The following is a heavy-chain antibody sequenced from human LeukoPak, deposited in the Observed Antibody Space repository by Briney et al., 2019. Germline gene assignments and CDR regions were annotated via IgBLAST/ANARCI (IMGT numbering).Heavy chain of an antibody. CDR3: APGWPTLDY. CDR1: GGSFSGYY. V-gene: IGHV4-34*01. CDR2: INHSGST. Sequence: SETLSLTCAVYGGSFSGYYWSWIRQPPGKGLEWIGEINHSGSTNYNPSHKSRVTISVDTSKNQFSLKLSSVTAADTAVYYCAPGWPTLDYWGQGTLVTVPS. D-gene: IGHD2-15*01. J-gene: IGHJ4*02.